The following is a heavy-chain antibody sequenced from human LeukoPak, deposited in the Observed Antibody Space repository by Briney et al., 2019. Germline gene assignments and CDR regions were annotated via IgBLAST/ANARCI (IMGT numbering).Heavy chain of an antibody. D-gene: IGHD2-2*01. CDR2: ISGEGDST. Sequence: PGGSLRLSCAASGFTFGDYAMYWVRQAPGKGLEWVSLISGEGDSTNYADSVKGRFTISRDNSKNSLYLQMNSVRTEDTALYFCVKDRYCSSSRCYAPFDSWGQGTLVTVSS. V-gene: IGHV3-43*02. CDR3: VKDRYCSSSRCYAPFDS. CDR1: GFTFGDYA. J-gene: IGHJ4*02.